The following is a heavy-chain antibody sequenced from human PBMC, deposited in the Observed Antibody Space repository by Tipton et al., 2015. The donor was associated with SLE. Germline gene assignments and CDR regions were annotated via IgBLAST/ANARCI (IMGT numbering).Heavy chain of an antibody. CDR2: VYYGETF. V-gene: IGHV4-59*11. CDR3: ARSEYTNYHDGHKYDRMPYYFDH. CDR1: GASINSHC. Sequence: GSLRLSCIVSGASINSHCWNWMRQAPGKGLEWLGYVYYGETFNYNPSLNSRLTVSLDSSKSQISLKLTSVTAADTAIYYCARSEYTNYHDGHKYDRMPYYFDHWGPGSLVTVSS. D-gene: IGHD3-22*01. J-gene: IGHJ4*02.